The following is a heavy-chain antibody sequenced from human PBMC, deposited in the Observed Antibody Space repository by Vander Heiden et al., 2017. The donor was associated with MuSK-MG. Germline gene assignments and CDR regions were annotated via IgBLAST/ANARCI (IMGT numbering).Heavy chain of an antibody. CDR2: IYPGDSDT. CDR1: GYSFTNYW. CDR3: ANKPVPGEGGLH. Sequence: VPLVQSGAEVNKPGESLKISCQGSGYSFTNYWIGWVRQMPGKGLEWMGIIYPGDSDTRYSPSCQGHVTISADKSISTAYLQWSSLKASDTARYYCANKPVPGEGGLHWGQGTLVTVSA. J-gene: IGHJ4*02. V-gene: IGHV5-51*01. D-gene: IGHD6-19*01.